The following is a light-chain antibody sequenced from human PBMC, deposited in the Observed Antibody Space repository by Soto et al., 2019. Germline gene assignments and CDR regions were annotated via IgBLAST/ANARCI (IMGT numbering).Light chain of an antibody. J-gene: IGKJ2*01. CDR3: HQYGSSPYT. CDR1: KSFRSTY. Sequence: EIVLTQSPGTLSLSPGERATLSCRASKSFRSTYLAWYQQKPGQAPRLLIYGASSRATGIPDRFSGSGSGTDFTLTISRLEPEDFAVYYCHQYGSSPYTFGQGTKLEIK. CDR2: GAS. V-gene: IGKV3-20*01.